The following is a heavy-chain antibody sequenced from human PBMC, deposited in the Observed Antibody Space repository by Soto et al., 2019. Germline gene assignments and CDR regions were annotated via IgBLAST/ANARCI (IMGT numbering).Heavy chain of an antibody. CDR1: GAPISSSY. CDR3: ARGYYDSRGQSNTFDI. J-gene: IGHJ3*02. D-gene: IGHD3-22*01. V-gene: IGHV4-59*01. Sequence: SETLYLTCTVSGAPISSSYWSWIRQSPGKGLEWIGYVYYSGSTNYNPSLKSRVTISVDTSKNQFSLKLSSVTAADTAVYYCARGYYDSRGQSNTFDIWGQGTMVTVSS. CDR2: VYYSGST.